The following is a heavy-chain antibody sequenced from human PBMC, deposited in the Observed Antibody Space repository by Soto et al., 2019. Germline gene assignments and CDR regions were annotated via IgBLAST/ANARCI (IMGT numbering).Heavy chain of an antibody. V-gene: IGHV4-30-4*01. CDR2: IYYSGST. D-gene: IGHD1-26*01. Sequence: SETLSLTCTVSGGSISSGDYYWSWIRQPPGKGLEWIGYIYYSGSTYYNPSLKSRVTISVDTSKNQFSLKLSSVTAADTAVYYCARVLSTWELWGMDVWGQGTTVTVS. CDR1: GGSISSGDYY. J-gene: IGHJ6*02. CDR3: ARVLSTWELWGMDV.